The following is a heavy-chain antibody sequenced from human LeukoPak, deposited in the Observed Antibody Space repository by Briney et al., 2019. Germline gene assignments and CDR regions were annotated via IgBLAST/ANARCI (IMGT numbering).Heavy chain of an antibody. Sequence: GGSLRLSCAASGFTFSSYWMHWVRQGPGKGLVWVSRINSDGSSTSYADSVKGRFTISRDNAKNTVYLQMNSLRAEDTAVYYCARVSTYSAIDYWGQGTLVTVSS. CDR1: GFTFSSYW. J-gene: IGHJ4*02. D-gene: IGHD1-26*01. CDR2: INSDGSST. V-gene: IGHV3-74*01. CDR3: ARVSTYSAIDY.